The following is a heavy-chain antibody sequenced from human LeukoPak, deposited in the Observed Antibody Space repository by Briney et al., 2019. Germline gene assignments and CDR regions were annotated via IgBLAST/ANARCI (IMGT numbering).Heavy chain of an antibody. D-gene: IGHD2-2*01. Sequence: PGGSLRLSCAASGFTFSRYSMNWVRQAPGKGLEWVSSISSSSSFIYYADSVKGRFTISRDNAKNSLYLQMNSLRAEDTAVYYRARDPPLGSCSTISCPHLDYWGQGTLVTVSS. CDR1: GFTFSRYS. V-gene: IGHV3-21*01. CDR2: ISSSSSFI. J-gene: IGHJ4*02. CDR3: ARDPPLGSCSTISCPHLDY.